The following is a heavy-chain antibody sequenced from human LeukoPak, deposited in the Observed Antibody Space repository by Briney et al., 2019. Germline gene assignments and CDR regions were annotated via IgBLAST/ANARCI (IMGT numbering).Heavy chain of an antibody. CDR1: GFTFSSYS. Sequence: GGSLRLSCAASGFTFSSYSMNWVRQAPGKGLEWVSSVSISSSYIYSADSVKGRFTISRDNAKNSLYLQMNSLRAEDTAVYYCARDLFSPFVTTSLGSAFDIWGQGTMVTVSS. CDR2: VSISSSYI. D-gene: IGHD4-17*01. CDR3: ARDLFSPFVTTSLGSAFDI. V-gene: IGHV3-21*01. J-gene: IGHJ3*02.